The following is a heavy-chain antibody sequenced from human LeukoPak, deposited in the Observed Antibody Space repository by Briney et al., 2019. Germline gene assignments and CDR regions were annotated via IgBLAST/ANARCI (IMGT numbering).Heavy chain of an antibody. CDR1: GYTLTELS. CDR3: ATMRLGYCSGGSCPRDLGGYTA. Sequence: ASVKVSCKVSGYTLTELSMHWVRQAPGKGLEWMGGFDPEDGETIYAQKCQGRVTMTEDTSTDTAYMELSSLRSEDTAVYYCATMRLGYCSGGSCPRDLGGYTAWGQGTLVTVSS. V-gene: IGHV1-24*01. CDR2: FDPEDGET. J-gene: IGHJ4*02. D-gene: IGHD2-15*01.